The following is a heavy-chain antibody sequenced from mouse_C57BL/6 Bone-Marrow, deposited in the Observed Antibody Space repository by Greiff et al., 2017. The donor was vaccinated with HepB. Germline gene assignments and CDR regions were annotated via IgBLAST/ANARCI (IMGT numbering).Heavy chain of an antibody. CDR1: GYTFTTYP. CDR2: FHPYNDDT. Sequence: QVQLKESGAELVKPGASVKMSCKASGYTFTTYPIEWMKQNHGKSLEWIGNFHPYNDDTKYNEKFKGKATLTVEKSSSTVYLELSRLTSDDSAVYYCARRGNYVYYYAMDYWGQGTSVTVSS. D-gene: IGHD2-1*01. J-gene: IGHJ4*01. CDR3: ARRGNYVYYYAMDY. V-gene: IGHV1-47*01.